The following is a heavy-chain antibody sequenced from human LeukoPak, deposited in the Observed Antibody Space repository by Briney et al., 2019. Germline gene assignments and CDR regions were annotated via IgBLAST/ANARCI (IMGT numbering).Heavy chain of an antibody. CDR3: ARLWGDATIFDL. V-gene: IGHV3-7*01. D-gene: IGHD5-12*01. Sequence: GGSLRLSCAASEFTFSAFWMSWVRQAPGKGLEWVANINQDGSAKYYVDSVKGRFTVSRDNAENALYLQTDSLRAEDTAIYYCARLWGDATIFDLWGQGTLVTVSS. J-gene: IGHJ4*02. CDR2: INQDGSAK. CDR1: EFTFSAFW.